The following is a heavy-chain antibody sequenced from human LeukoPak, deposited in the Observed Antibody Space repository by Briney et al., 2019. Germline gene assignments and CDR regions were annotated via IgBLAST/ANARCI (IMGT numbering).Heavy chain of an antibody. D-gene: IGHD1-26*01. J-gene: IGHJ4*02. Sequence: GGSLRLSCAASGFTFDDYAMHWVRQAPGKGLEWVSLITWDGGSTYYADSVKGRFTISRDNSKNCLYLQMNSLRAEDMALYYCAKGMYSGRRGYFDYWGQGTLVTVSS. CDR3: AKGMYSGRRGYFDY. V-gene: IGHV3-43D*03. CDR1: GFTFDDYA. CDR2: ITWDGGST.